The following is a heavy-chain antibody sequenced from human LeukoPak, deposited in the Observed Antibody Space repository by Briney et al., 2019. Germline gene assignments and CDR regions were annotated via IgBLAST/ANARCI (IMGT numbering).Heavy chain of an antibody. CDR3: AKRRGEDYFEN. J-gene: IGHJ4*02. Sequence: GGSLRLSCAASGFNFDRYGMHWVRQAPGKGLEWVAFIAYDGNNEDHVDSVEGRFTISRDNSKKTLYLQMNSLRGEDTAVYYCAKRRGEDYFENWGQGTLVTVSS. V-gene: IGHV3-30*02. D-gene: IGHD2-21*01. CDR1: GFNFDRYG. CDR2: IAYDGNNE.